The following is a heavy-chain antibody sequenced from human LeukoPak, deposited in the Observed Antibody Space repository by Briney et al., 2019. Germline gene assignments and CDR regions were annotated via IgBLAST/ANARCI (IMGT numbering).Heavy chain of an antibody. Sequence: GRSLRLSCAASGFTFDDYAMHWVRQAPGKGLEWVSGISWSSGSTNYADSVKGRFIISGDNAKSSLYLQMNSLRPDDRALYYCAKDRAAMVPTAAILDYWGQGILVTVSS. V-gene: IGHV3-9*01. J-gene: IGHJ4*02. CDR3: AKDRAAMVPTAAILDY. CDR2: ISWSSGST. CDR1: GFTFDDYA. D-gene: IGHD2-2*01.